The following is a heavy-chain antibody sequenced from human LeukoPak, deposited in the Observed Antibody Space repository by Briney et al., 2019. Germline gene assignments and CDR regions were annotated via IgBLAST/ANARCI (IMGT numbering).Heavy chain of an antibody. CDR2: IGTAGEI. V-gene: IGHV3-13*01. J-gene: IGHJ2*01. D-gene: IGHD6-13*01. CDR1: GFTFRSYD. CDR3: ARAAYSSTWYSRYFDL. Sequence: AGGSLRLSCAASGFTFRSYDMHWVRQATGKGLEWVSGIGTAGEIYYPGSVKGRFTISRENAKNSLYLQMNSLRAGDTAVYYCARAAYSSTWYSRYFDLWGRGTLVTVSS.